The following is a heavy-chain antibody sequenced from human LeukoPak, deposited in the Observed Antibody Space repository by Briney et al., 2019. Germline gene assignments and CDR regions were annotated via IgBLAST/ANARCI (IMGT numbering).Heavy chain of an antibody. Sequence: SETLSLTCTVSGGSISSGGYYWSWIRQPPGKGLEWIGYIYYSGSTNYNPSLKSRVTISVDTSKNQFSLKLSSVTAADTAVYYCARDARGGYFDYWGQGTLVTVSS. CDR3: ARDARGGYFDY. J-gene: IGHJ4*02. V-gene: IGHV4-61*08. CDR1: GGSISSGGYY. D-gene: IGHD3-10*01. CDR2: IYYSGST.